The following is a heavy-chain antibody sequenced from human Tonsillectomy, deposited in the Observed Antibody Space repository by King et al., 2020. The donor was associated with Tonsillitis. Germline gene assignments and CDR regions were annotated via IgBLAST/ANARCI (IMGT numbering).Heavy chain of an antibody. J-gene: IGHJ4*02. CDR2: IYPGDSDT. Sequence: QLVQSGAEVKKPGESLKISCKGYGYRFTSYWIAWVRQMPGKGLEWVGIIYPGDSDTRYSPSLQGQVTISADKSISSAYLQWSSLKASDTAMYYCARQYSSSSKPFDSWGQGTLVTVSS. CDR3: ARQYSSSSKPFDS. V-gene: IGHV5-51*01. CDR1: GYRFTSYW. D-gene: IGHD6-13*01.